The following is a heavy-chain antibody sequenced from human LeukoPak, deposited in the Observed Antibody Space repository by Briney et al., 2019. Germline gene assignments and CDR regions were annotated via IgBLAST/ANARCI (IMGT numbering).Heavy chain of an antibody. J-gene: IGHJ4*02. CDR3: SSGYDAYYFDY. Sequence: GGSLRLSCAASGFTFSSYAMSWVRQAPGKGLEWVSAISGSGGSSYYADSVKGRFTISRDNAKNSLYLQMNSLRAEDTAVYYCSSGYDAYYFDYWGQGTLVTVSS. CDR1: GFTFSSYA. CDR2: ISGSGGSS. D-gene: IGHD5-12*01. V-gene: IGHV3-23*01.